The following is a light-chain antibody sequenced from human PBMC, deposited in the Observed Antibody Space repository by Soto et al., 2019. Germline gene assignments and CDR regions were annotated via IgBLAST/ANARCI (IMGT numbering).Light chain of an antibody. CDR2: DVS. J-gene: IGKJ2*01. Sequence: EIVLTQSPVTLSLSPGERATLSCRASQSVSSDLAWYQQKPGQAPRLLIYDVSNRATGIPARFSGSESGTDFTLTISSLEPEDFAVYYCQQRSNWPRLTFGQGTELEIK. CDR1: QSVSSD. V-gene: IGKV3-11*01. CDR3: QQRSNWPRLT.